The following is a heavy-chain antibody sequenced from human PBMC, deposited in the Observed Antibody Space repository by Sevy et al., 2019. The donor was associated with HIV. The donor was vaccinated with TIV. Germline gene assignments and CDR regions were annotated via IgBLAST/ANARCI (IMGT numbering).Heavy chain of an antibody. CDR3: AREGIGYCSGGSCYSTYYFGMDV. CDR1: GGSISSGGYY. Sequence: SETLSLTCTVSGGSISSGGYYWSWIRQHPGKGLEWIGYIYYSGSTYYNPSLKSRVTISVDTSKNQFSLKLSSVTVAEMARYYCAREGIGYCSGGSCYSTYYFGMDVWGQGTTVTVSS. CDR2: IYYSGST. J-gene: IGHJ6*02. D-gene: IGHD2-15*01. V-gene: IGHV4-31*03.